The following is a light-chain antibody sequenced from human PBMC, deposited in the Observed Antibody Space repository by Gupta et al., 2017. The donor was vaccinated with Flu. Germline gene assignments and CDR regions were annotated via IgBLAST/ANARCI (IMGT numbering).Light chain of an antibody. CDR3: QQANSFPIT. V-gene: IGKV1D-12*01. Sequence: HIPQLPSSVSASVGDRVSITCRASQYISSGLAWYQQKPGTAPKLLISAASTLESGVPSRFSGSGSGTDFTLIINSLQPEDFATYYCQQANSFPITFGQGTRLEIK. CDR1: QYISSG. J-gene: IGKJ5*01. CDR2: AAS.